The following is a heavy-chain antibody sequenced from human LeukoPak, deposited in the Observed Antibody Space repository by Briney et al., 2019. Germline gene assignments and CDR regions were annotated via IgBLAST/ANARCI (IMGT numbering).Heavy chain of an antibody. D-gene: IGHD1-1*01. V-gene: IGHV1-18*01. CDR3: ARVLSNWNYHDY. CDR2: ISAYNGNT. J-gene: IGHJ4*02. Sequence: ASVKVSCKSSGYTFTSYGISWVRQAPGQGLEWMGWISAYNGNTNYAQKLQGRVTMTTDTSTSTAYMELRSLRSDDTAVYYCARVLSNWNYHDYWGQGTLVTVSS. CDR1: GYTFTSYG.